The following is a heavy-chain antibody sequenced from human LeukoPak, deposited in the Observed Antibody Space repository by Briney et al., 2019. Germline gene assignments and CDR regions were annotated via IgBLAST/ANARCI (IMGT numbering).Heavy chain of an antibody. CDR3: TDFDHF. CDR1: GFSISNYC. CDR2: MQPDGGTK. V-gene: IGHV3-7*01. Sequence: SGGSLRLSCAASGFSISNYCMTWVRQPPGKGLEWVDTMQPDGGTKYYVDSVKGRFTISRDNTKNSLFLQMNSLRADDAAVFYCTDFDHFWGQGTLVTVSS. D-gene: IGHD3-3*01. J-gene: IGHJ4*02.